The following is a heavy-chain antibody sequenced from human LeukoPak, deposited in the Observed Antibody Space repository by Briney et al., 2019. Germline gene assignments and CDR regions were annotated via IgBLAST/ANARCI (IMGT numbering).Heavy chain of an antibody. Sequence: GESLKISCKGSGYSFTSYWIGWVRQLPGKGLEWMGIIYPGDSDTRYSPSFQGQVTISADKSISTAYLQWSSLKASDTALYYCARQGRYYDSSGYSDYWGQGTLVTVSS. CDR1: GYSFTSYW. J-gene: IGHJ4*02. CDR2: IYPGDSDT. CDR3: ARQGRYYDSSGYSDY. D-gene: IGHD3-22*01. V-gene: IGHV5-51*01.